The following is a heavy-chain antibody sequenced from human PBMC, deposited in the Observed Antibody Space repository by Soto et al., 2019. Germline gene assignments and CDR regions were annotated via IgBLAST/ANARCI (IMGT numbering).Heavy chain of an antibody. Sequence: EVQLLESGGGLVQPGGSLRLSCAASGLTFSSYAMSWVRQAPGKGLEWVSAISGSGGSTYYADSVKGRFTISRDNSKNTLYLQMNSLRAEDTAVYYCATRRLVVADFDYWGQGTLVTVSS. CDR3: ATRRLVVADFDY. J-gene: IGHJ4*02. V-gene: IGHV3-23*01. D-gene: IGHD2-15*01. CDR2: ISGSGGST. CDR1: GLTFSSYA.